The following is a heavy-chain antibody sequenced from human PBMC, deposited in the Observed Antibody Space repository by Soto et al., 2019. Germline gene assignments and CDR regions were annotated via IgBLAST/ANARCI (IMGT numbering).Heavy chain of an antibody. CDR1: GGSISSSSYY. D-gene: IGHD2-15*01. V-gene: IGHV4-39*01. CDR2: IYYSGST. CDR3: ARHALYGGYYYYGMDV. Sequence: SETLSLTCTVSGGSISSSSYYWGWIRQPPGKGLEWIGSIYYSGSTYYNPSLKSRVTISVDTSKNQFSLKLSSVTAADTAVYYCARHALYGGYYYYGMDVWGQGTTVTVSS. J-gene: IGHJ6*02.